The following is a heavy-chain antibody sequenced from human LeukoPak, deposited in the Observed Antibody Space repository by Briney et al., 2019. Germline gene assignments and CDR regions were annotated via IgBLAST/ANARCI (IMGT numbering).Heavy chain of an antibody. CDR1: GVTVSNNF. CDR2: IYGGGST. V-gene: IGHV3-53*01. D-gene: IGHD6-19*01. Sequence: GGSLILSCAASGVTVSNNFMSWVRQAPGKGLEWVSVIYGGGSTYYADSVKGRFTISRDTSKNTLYLQMNSLRAEDTAVYYCASWPGGWYGEDSWGQGTLVTVSS. CDR3: ASWPGGWYGEDS. J-gene: IGHJ4*02.